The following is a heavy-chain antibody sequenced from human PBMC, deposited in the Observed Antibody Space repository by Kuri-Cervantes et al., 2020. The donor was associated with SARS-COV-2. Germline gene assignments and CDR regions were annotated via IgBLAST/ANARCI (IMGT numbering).Heavy chain of an antibody. CDR3: ARDPNAYNFWSGFKGGIDY. Sequence: GGSLRLSCEASGFTFSAYAMQWVRHVPGKGPQWLAVMSSDGISKYYLDSVRGRFTISRDNSRNTLYLHMNSLRVEDTAVYYCARDPNAYNFWSGFKGGIDYWGQGTLVTVSS. CDR2: MSSDGISK. CDR1: GFTFSAYA. J-gene: IGHJ4*02. V-gene: IGHV3-30*16. D-gene: IGHD3-3*01.